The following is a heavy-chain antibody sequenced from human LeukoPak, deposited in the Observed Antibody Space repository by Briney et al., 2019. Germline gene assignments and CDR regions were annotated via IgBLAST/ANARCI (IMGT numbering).Heavy chain of an antibody. CDR1: GLTVISND. CDR3: ARGVEPLAANTLAY. V-gene: IGHV3-53*01. D-gene: IGHD1-14*01. CDR2: LYSDGNT. Sequence: GGSLRLSCAASGLTVISNDMTWVRQAPGKGLEWVSVLYSDGNTKYADSVQGRFTISRDNSKNTLYLEMNSLSPDDTTVYYCARGVEPLAANTLAYWGQGTLVTVSS. J-gene: IGHJ4*02.